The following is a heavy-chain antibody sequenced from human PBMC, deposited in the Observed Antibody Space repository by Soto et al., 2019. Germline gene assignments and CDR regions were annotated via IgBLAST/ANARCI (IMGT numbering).Heavy chain of an antibody. J-gene: IGHJ4*02. D-gene: IGHD5-12*01. CDR2: IIPIFGTA. CDR3: ARVPGFIVATKPYYFDY. CDR1: GGTFSRYA. V-gene: IGHV1-69*06. Sequence: GASVKVSCKASGGTFSRYAISWVRQAPGQGLEWMGGIIPIFGTANYAQKFQGRVTITADKSTSTAYMELSSLRSEDTAVYYCARVPGFIVATKPYYFDYWGQGTLVTVSS.